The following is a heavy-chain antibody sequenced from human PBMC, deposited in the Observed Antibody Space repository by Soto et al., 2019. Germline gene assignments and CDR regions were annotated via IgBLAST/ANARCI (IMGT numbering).Heavy chain of an antibody. V-gene: IGHV1-69*12. Sequence: QVQLVQSGAEVKKPGSSVKVSCKASGGTFSSYAISWVRQAPGQGLEWMGGIIPIFGTADYAQKFQGRVTIXAXEPXSTAYMELSSLRSEDTAVYYCGVVVDKHYYYGMDVWGQGTTVTVSS. D-gene: IGHD3-22*01. CDR2: IIPIFGTA. J-gene: IGHJ6*02. CDR3: GVVVDKHYYYGMDV. CDR1: GGTFSSYA.